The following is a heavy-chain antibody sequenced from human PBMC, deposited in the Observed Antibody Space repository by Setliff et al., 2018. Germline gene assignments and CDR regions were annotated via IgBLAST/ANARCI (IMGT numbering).Heavy chain of an antibody. Sequence: PSETLSLTCKVSGDSMNSGVYYWAWIRQPPGKGLEWIGRIYSGGTTYYNSSLKSRVTISVDTSKNQFSLKLSSVTAADTAVYYCARDGISWLNWLDPWGQGTPVTVSS. CDR1: GDSMNSGVYY. V-gene: IGHV4-39*02. CDR3: ARDGISWLNWLDP. CDR2: IYSGGTT. J-gene: IGHJ5*02. D-gene: IGHD6-13*01.